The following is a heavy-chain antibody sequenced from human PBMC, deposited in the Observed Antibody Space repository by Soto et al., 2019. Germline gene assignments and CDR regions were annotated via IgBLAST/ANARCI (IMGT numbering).Heavy chain of an antibody. V-gene: IGHV3-30*18. CDR1: GFIFGSYA. Sequence: QPGGSLRLSCAASGFIFGSYAIHWVRQAPGKGLEWVAGISHDGKNIFYVDSVKGRFTISRDNSKNTLFLQMNSLTSDDTGLYYCAKGWPGFDLCGQGTLVTVS. CDR3: AKGWPGFDL. J-gene: IGHJ5*02. D-gene: IGHD2-15*01. CDR2: ISHDGKNI.